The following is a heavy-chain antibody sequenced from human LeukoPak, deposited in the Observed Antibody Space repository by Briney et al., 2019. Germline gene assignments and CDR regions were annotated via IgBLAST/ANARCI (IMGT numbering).Heavy chain of an antibody. Sequence: ASVKVSCKASGYTFTGYYIHWVRQAPGQGLEWMGWINPNSGGTNYAQKLQGRVTLTRDTSISTAYMELSSLRSDDTAVYYCAREGSSSFYFDYWGQGTLVTVSS. CDR2: INPNSGGT. CDR1: GYTFTGYY. J-gene: IGHJ4*02. CDR3: AREGSSSFYFDY. D-gene: IGHD6-6*01. V-gene: IGHV1-2*02.